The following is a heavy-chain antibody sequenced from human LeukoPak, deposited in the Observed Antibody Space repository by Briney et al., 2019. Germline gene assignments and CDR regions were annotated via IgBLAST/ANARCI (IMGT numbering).Heavy chain of an antibody. CDR1: GYTFTIYW. V-gene: IGHV5-51*01. D-gene: IGHD3-10*01. CDR3: ARLRDYSGSGSYLD. CDR2: IYPGDSDT. Sequence: ASVKVSCKASGYTFTIYWIGWVRQMPGKGLEWMGIIYPGDSDTRYSPSFQGQVTISADKSISTAYLQWSSLKASDSAMYYCARLRDYSGSGSYLDWGQGTLVTVSS. J-gene: IGHJ4*02.